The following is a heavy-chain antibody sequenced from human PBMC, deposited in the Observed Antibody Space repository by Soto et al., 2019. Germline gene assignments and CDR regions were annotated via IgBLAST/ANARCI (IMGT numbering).Heavy chain of an antibody. CDR2: IKKESDGGTR. CDR3: ASRGPPPLYYYSGMDV. Sequence: PGGSLRLSCATSGFIFNNAWMTWVRQAPGKGLEWVGRIKKESDGGTRDYAAPVKGRFTISRDDSRNTLYLQMNSLRTEDTGVYYCASRGPPPLYYYSGMDVWGQGTTVTVSS. D-gene: IGHD3-10*01. V-gene: IGHV3-15*05. CDR1: GFIFNNAW. J-gene: IGHJ6*02.